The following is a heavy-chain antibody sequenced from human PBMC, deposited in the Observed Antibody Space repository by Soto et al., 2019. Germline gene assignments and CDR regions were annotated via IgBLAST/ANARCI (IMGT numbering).Heavy chain of an antibody. J-gene: IGHJ6*02. CDR1: GYTFTSYY. D-gene: IGHD2-2*02. Sequence: ASVKVSCKASGYTFTSYYMHWVRQAPGQGLEWMGIINPSGGSTSYAQKFQGRVTMTRDTSTSTVYMELSSLRSEDTAVYYCAREGYCISTSCYNYYYYGMDVWGQGTTVPVSS. CDR2: INPSGGST. CDR3: AREGYCISTSCYNYYYYGMDV. V-gene: IGHV1-46*01.